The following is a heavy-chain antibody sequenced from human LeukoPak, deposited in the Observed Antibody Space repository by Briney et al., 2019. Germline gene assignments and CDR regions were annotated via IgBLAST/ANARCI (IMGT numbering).Heavy chain of an antibody. Sequence: PGGSLRLSCAASGFTVSTNYMNWVRQAPGKGLEWVSYISYSGSTIYYADSVKGRFTISRDNAKNSLYLQTNSLRAEDTAVYYCARGFHVDSPDYWGQGTLVTVSS. CDR2: ISYSGSTI. J-gene: IGHJ4*02. CDR1: GFTVSTNY. D-gene: IGHD2-15*01. V-gene: IGHV3-48*03. CDR3: ARGFHVDSPDY.